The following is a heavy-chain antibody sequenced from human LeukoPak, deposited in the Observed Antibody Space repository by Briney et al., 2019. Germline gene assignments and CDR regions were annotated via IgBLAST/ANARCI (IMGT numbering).Heavy chain of an antibody. CDR1: GGSISSGNYY. J-gene: IGHJ3*02. V-gene: IGHV4-61*02. D-gene: IGHD3-10*01. CDR3: ARLPRVFGAFDI. CDR2: IYTSGST. Sequence: KTSETLSLTCTVSGGSISSGNYYWSWIRQPAGKGLEWIGRIYTSGSTNYNPSLKSRVTISVDTSKNQFSLKLSSVTAADTAVYYCARLPRVFGAFDIWGQGTMVTVSS.